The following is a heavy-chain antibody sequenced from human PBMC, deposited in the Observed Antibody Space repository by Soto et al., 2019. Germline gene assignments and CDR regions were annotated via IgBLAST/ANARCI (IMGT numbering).Heavy chain of an antibody. V-gene: IGHV1-18*01. J-gene: IGHJ5*01. D-gene: IGHD7-27*01. CDR1: GYTFTSYG. CDR3: TGGPPNWGFDS. Sequence: ASVKVSCKTSGYTFTSYGISWVRQAPGQGLEWMGWISAYNGNTNYAQKLQGRVTMTTDTSTSTAYMELRSLRSDVTAVYYCTGGPPNWGFDSWGQGTPVTVSS. CDR2: ISAYNGNT.